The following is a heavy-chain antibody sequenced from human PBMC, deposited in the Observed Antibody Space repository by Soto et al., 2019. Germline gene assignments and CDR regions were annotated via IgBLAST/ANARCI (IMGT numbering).Heavy chain of an antibody. CDR3: ARTWDGYSSGWYYYGMDV. D-gene: IGHD6-19*01. CDR1: GGTFSSYA. CDR2: IIPIFGTA. V-gene: IGHV1-69*12. J-gene: IGHJ6*02. Sequence: QVQLVQSGAEVKKPGSSVKVSCKASGGTFSSYAISWVRQAPGQGLEWMGGIIPIFGTANYAQKFQGRVTSTADESTSTAYMELSSLRSEDTAVYYCARTWDGYSSGWYYYGMDVWGQGTTVTVSS.